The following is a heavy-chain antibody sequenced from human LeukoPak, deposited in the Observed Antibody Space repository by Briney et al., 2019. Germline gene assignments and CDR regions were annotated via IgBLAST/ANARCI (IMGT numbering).Heavy chain of an antibody. CDR2: IYYSGST. D-gene: IGHD3-10*01. CDR1: GGSISSGDYY. J-gene: IGHJ5*02. Sequence: KSSQTLSLTCTVSGGSISSGDYYWSCIRQPPGRGLEWNGYIYYSGSTYYNPSLKSQVTISVDTSKSQLSLKLSSVTAADTAVYYCARDLGGVRDLWGQGTLVTVSS. CDR3: ARDLGGVRDL. V-gene: IGHV4-30-4*01.